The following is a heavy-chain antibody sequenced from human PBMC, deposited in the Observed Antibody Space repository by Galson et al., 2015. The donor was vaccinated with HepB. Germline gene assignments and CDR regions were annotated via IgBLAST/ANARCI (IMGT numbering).Heavy chain of an antibody. V-gene: IGHV3-30-3*01. CDR3: ARASAYYDFWSGYYTLSERNWFDP. CDR2: ISYDGSNK. D-gene: IGHD3-3*01. CDR1: GFTFSSYA. J-gene: IGHJ5*02. Sequence: SLRLSCAASGFTFSSYAMHWVRQAPGKGLEWVAVISYDGSNKYYADSVKGRFTISRDNSKNTLYLQMNSLRAEDTAVYYCARASAYYDFWSGYYTLSERNWFDPWGQGTLVTVSS.